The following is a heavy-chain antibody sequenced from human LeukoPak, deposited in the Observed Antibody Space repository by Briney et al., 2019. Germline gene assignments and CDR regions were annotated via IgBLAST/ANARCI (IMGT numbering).Heavy chain of an antibody. J-gene: IGHJ4*02. Sequence: ASVKVSCKASGYTFTSYGISWVRRAPGQGVEWMGWISAYNGNTNYAQKLQGRVTMTTDTSTSTAYMELRSLRSDDTAVYYCAIAPNYYDSSGYKIDYWGQGTLVTVSS. CDR3: AIAPNYYDSSGYKIDY. CDR2: ISAYNGNT. V-gene: IGHV1-18*01. D-gene: IGHD3-22*01. CDR1: GYTFTSYG.